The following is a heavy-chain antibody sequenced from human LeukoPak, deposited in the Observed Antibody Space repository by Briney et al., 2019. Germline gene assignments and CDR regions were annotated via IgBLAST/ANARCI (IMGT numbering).Heavy chain of an antibody. J-gene: IGHJ3*02. CDR2: INHSGST. V-gene: IGHV4-4*02. Sequence: PSETLSLTCAVSGGSISSSNWWSWVRQPPGKGLEWIGEINHSGSTNYNPSLKSRVTISVDTSKNQFSLKLSSVTAADTAVYYCARHRRSGAFDIWGQGTMVTVSS. CDR1: GGSISSSNW. D-gene: IGHD2-15*01. CDR3: ARHRRSGAFDI.